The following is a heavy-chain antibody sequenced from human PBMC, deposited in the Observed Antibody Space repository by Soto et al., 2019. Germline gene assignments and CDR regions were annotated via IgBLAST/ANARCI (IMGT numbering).Heavy chain of an antibody. CDR1: GGSISSYY. J-gene: IGHJ4*02. CDR3: ARIGGDYGSNFDY. Sequence: SETLSLTCTVSGGSISSYYWSWIRQPPGKGLEWIGYIYYSGSTNYNPSLKSRVTISVDTSKNQFSLKLSSVTAADTAVYYCARIGGDYGSNFDYWGQGTLVTVSS. CDR2: IYYSGST. V-gene: IGHV4-59*01. D-gene: IGHD4-17*01.